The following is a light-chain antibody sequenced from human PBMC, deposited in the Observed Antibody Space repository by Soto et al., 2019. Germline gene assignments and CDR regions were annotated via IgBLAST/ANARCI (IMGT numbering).Light chain of an antibody. V-gene: IGKV1-39*01. CDR2: AAS. CDR1: QSISSY. J-gene: IGKJ1*01. CDR3: QQSYSTPET. Sequence: QMTQSPSSLSASVGDRVTITCRASQSISSYLNWYQQKPGKAPKLLIYAASSLQSGVPSRFSGSGSGTDFTLTISSLQPEDFATYYCQQSYSTPETFGQGTKVDI.